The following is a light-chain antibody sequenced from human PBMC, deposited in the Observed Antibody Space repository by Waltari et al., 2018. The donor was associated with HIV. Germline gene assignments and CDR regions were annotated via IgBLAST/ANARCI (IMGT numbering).Light chain of an antibody. CDR1: SSDVGGYNY. Sequence: QSALTQPPSASGSPGQSVTISCTGTSSDVGGYNYVSWYQQHPGKAPKLMIYEVSKRPPGVPDRFSGSKSGNTASLTVSGLQAEDEADYYCTSHAGSKSWVFGGGTKLTVI. V-gene: IGLV2-8*01. J-gene: IGLJ3*02. CDR3: TSHAGSKSWV. CDR2: EVS.